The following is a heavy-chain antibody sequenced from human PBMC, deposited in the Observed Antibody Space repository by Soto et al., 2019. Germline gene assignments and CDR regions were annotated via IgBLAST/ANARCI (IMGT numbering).Heavy chain of an antibody. J-gene: IGHJ6*02. CDR1: RFNFRAYG. V-gene: IGHV3-30*18. CDR2: MSSDASNK. D-gene: IGHD6-6*01. CDR3: AKGSSSVYYYYYGMDV. Sequence: QVQLVESGGGVVQPGRSLRLSCAASRFNFRAYGMHWVRQAPGKGLQWVAVMSSDASNKYYADSVKGRFTISRDNSQNTLYLQMNSLRPEDTAVYYCAKGSSSVYYYYYGMDVWGQGTTVTVSS.